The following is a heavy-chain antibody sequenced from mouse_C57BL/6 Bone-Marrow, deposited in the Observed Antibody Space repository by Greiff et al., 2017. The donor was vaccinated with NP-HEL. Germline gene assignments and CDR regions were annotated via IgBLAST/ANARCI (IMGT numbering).Heavy chain of an antibody. V-gene: IGHV14-4*01. Sequence: EVQLQQSGAELVRPGASVKLSCTASGFNIKDDYMHWVKQRPEQGLEWIGWIDPENGDTEYASKFQGKATITADTSSNTAYLQLSSLTSEDTAVYYCTTHYRAWFAYWGQGTLVTVSA. J-gene: IGHJ3*01. CDR2: IDPENGDT. CDR3: TTHYRAWFAY. D-gene: IGHD2-14*01. CDR1: GFNIKDDY.